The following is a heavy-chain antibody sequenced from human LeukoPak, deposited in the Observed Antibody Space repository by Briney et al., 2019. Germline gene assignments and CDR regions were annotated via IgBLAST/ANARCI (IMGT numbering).Heavy chain of an antibody. Sequence: ASVKVSCKASGYTFTGYYMHWVRQAPGQGLEWMGWINPNSGGTNYAQKFQGWVTMTRDTSISTAYMELSRLRSDDTAVYYCARAGGYYYGSGGYSGPRFAFDIWGQGTMVTVSS. D-gene: IGHD3-10*01. J-gene: IGHJ3*02. CDR3: ARAGGYYYGSGGYSGPRFAFDI. CDR1: GYTFTGYY. CDR2: INPNSGGT. V-gene: IGHV1-2*04.